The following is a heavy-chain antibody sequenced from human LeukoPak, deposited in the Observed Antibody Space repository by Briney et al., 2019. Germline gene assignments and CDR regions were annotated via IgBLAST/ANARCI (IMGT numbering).Heavy chain of an antibody. Sequence: SETLSLTCVVYGGSSSGFYWTWIRQTPGKGLEWIGKINVGGGTNYNPSLKSRVTMSLDTSKNQFSLKLSSVTAADTAVYYCARGDYDILMDPWGQGTLVTVSS. V-gene: IGHV4-34*01. J-gene: IGHJ5*02. CDR1: GGSSSGFY. CDR3: ARGDYDILMDP. CDR2: INVGGGT. D-gene: IGHD3-9*01.